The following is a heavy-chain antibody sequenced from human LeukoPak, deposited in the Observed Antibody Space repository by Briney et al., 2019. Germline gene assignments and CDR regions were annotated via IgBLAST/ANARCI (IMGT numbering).Heavy chain of an antibody. CDR3: AKQAEYGDSYFDL. V-gene: IGHV5-51*01. CDR1: GYDFSNYW. D-gene: IGHD4-17*01. J-gene: IGHJ4*01. Sequence: GESLKISCKGSGYDFSNYWIGWVRQMPGKGLEWMGIIFPGDSDTRYSPSFEGQVTISADKSISTAYLQWRSLKASDTAMYYCAKQAEYGDSYFDLWGHGTLVTVSS. CDR2: IFPGDSDT.